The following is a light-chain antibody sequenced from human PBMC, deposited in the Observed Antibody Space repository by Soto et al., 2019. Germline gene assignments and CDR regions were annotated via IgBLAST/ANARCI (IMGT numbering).Light chain of an antibody. Sequence: QSVVTQPPTASGTPGQRVAISCSGSSSNVGSNSVYWYRHFPGTGPTLLIYRNNRRPSGVPDRFSGSKSGTSASLAISGLRSEDEAIYYCATWDDSLGSPVLGGGTKLTVL. V-gene: IGLV1-47*01. J-gene: IGLJ3*02. CDR2: RNN. CDR3: ATWDDSLGSPV. CDR1: SSNVGSNS.